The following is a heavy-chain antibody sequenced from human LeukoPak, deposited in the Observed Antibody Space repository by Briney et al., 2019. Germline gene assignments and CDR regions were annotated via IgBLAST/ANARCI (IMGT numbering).Heavy chain of an antibody. Sequence: PGGSLRLSCAASGFTFSSYAMSWVRQAPGKGLEWVSAISGSGGSTYYADSVKGRFTISRDNSKNTLYLQMNSLRAEDTAVYYCAKAGSGAAGWFGELFYYFDYWGQGTLVTVSS. CDR2: ISGSGGST. J-gene: IGHJ4*02. CDR1: GFTFSSYA. CDR3: AKAGSGAAGWFGELFYYFDY. V-gene: IGHV3-23*01. D-gene: IGHD3-10*01.